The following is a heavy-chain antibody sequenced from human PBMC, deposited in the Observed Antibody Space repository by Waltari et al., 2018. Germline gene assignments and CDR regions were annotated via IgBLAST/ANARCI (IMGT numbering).Heavy chain of an antibody. J-gene: IGHJ3*02. V-gene: IGHV4-61*02. Sequence: QVQLQESGPGLVKPSQTLSLTCTVSGGSISSGSYYWSWIRQPAGKGLEWIGRIYTRGTTNNNPSRKSRCTIAVDTSKNQCSLTLSSVTASDTAVYYCARYVDSSGYYVGDAFDIWGQVTMVTVSS. CDR2: IYTRGTT. CDR1: GGSISSGSYY. CDR3: ARYVDSSGYYVGDAFDI. D-gene: IGHD3-22*01.